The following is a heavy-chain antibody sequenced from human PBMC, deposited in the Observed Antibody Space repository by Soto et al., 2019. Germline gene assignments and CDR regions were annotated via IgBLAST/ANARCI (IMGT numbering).Heavy chain of an antibody. CDR1: GYTFTSYD. CDR3: ARVPNDSSGYYFAY. D-gene: IGHD3-22*01. J-gene: IGHJ4*02. V-gene: IGHV1-8*01. Sequence: QVQLVQSGAEVKKPGASVKVSCKASGYTFTSYDINWVRQATGQGLEWMGWMNPNSGNTGYAQKFQGRVTMTRNNSISTAYMELSRLRSEDTAVYYCARVPNDSSGYYFAYWGQGTLVTVSS. CDR2: MNPNSGNT.